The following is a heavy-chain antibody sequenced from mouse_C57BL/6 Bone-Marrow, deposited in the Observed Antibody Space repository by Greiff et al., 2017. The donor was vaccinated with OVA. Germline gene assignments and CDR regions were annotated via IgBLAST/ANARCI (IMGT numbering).Heavy chain of an antibody. Sequence: EVQGVESGGGLVQPGGSLKLSCAASGFTFSDYYMYWVRQTPEKRLEWVAYISNGGGSTYYPDTVKGRFTISRDNAKNTLYLQMSRLKSEDTAMYYYARLLYGYWYFDVWGTGTTVTVSS. CDR3: ARLLYGYWYFDV. CDR1: GFTFSDYY. D-gene: IGHD1-1*01. J-gene: IGHJ1*03. CDR2: ISNGGGST. V-gene: IGHV5-12*01.